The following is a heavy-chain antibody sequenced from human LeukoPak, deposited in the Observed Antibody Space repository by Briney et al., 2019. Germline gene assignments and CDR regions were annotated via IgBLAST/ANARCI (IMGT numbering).Heavy chain of an antibody. CDR2: SNHGGTT. J-gene: IGHJ4*02. CDR1: GGSFSGYY. D-gene: IGHD3-22*01. V-gene: IGHV4-34*01. CDR3: ARQEYYYDSSGYYYDWGFDY. Sequence: SETLSLTCAVYGGSFSGYYWSWIRQPPGKGLEWIGESNHGGTTNYNPSLKSRVTISVDTSKNQFSLKLSSVTAADTAVYYCARQEYYYDSSGYYYDWGFDYWGQGTLVTVSS.